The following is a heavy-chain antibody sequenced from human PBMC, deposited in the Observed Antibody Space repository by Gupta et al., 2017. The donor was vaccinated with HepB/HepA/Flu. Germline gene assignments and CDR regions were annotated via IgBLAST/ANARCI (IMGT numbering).Heavy chain of an antibody. CDR1: GFTFSSYG. J-gene: IGHJ6*02. V-gene: IGHV3-33*01. CDR3: ARVRVYGDVPSGYYYGMDV. D-gene: IGHD4-17*01. CDR2: IWYDGSNK. Sequence: QVQLVESGGGVVQPGRSLRLSCAASGFTFSSYGMHWVRPAPGKGLEWVAVIWYDGSNKYYADSVKGRFTISRDNSKNTLYLQMNSLRAEDTAVYYCARVRVYGDVPSGYYYGMDVWGQGTTVTVSS.